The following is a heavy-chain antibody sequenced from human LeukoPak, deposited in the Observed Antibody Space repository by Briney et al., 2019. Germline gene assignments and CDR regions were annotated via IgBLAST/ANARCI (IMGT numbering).Heavy chain of an antibody. Sequence: GRSLRLSCVASGLTFDDYAMHWVRHAPGKGLEWVSGISWGSATITYADSVKGRFTISRDNAKNSLYLQMNSLRTEDTALSHCAKGASCVDTATFDFWGRGTLVTVSS. D-gene: IGHD5-18*01. CDR2: ISWGSATI. CDR3: AKGASCVDTATFDF. J-gene: IGHJ4*02. V-gene: IGHV3-9*01. CDR1: GLTFDDYA.